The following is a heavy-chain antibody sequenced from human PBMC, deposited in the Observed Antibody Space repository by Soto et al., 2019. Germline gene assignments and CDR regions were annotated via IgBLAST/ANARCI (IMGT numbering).Heavy chain of an antibody. CDR1: GFSFTDAW. Sequence: EVQLVESGGGLLKTGGSLRLSCAAAGFSFTDAWMNWVSQATGKWLEWVGRIKSTGDGETRDYAAPVKGRFTMSRDDSTDTRYRPMDGLKLEYTAIYYCNTAPGDCSNGEFYEGPCEYWGRGAMVTVSS. V-gene: IGHV3-15*07. CDR3: NTAPGDCSNGEFYEGPCEY. CDR2: IKSTGDGETR. J-gene: IGHJ4*02. D-gene: IGHD2-8*01.